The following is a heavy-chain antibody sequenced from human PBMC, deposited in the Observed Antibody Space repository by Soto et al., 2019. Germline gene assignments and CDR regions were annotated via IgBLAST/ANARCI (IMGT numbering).Heavy chain of an antibody. D-gene: IGHD3-10*01. CDR3: ARDGLLWFGESGFYY. V-gene: IGHV1-3*01. Sequence: ASLKVSCMASGYTFTSYAMHWVRQAPGQRLEWMGWINAGNGNTKYSQKFQGRVTITRDTSASTAYMELSSLRSEDTAVYYCARDGLLWFGESGFYYWGQGTLVTVSS. CDR1: GYTFTSYA. CDR2: INAGNGNT. J-gene: IGHJ4*02.